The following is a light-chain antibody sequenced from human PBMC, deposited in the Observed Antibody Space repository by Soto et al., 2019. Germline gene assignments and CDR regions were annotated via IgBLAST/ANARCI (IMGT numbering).Light chain of an antibody. V-gene: IGLV8-61*01. CDR3: VLYMGGGIPV. Sequence: QTVVTQEPSFAVSPGGTVTLTCGLSSGSVSATYYPSWYQQTPGQAPRTLIYSTNTRSSGVPDRFSGSILGNKAALTITGAQADDESDYYCVLYMGGGIPVFGGGTKVTVL. CDR2: STN. CDR1: SGSVSATYY. J-gene: IGLJ2*01.